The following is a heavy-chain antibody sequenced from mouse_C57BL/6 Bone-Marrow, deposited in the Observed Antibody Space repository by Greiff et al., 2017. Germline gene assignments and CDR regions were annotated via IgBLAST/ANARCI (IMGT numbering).Heavy chain of an antibody. V-gene: IGHV5-12*01. CDR2: ISNGGGST. CDR3: ARRNLTGSYAMDY. D-gene: IGHD4-1*01. CDR1: GFTFSDYY. J-gene: IGHJ4*01. Sequence: EVMLVESRGGLVQPGGSLKLSCAASGFTFSDYYMYWVRQTPEKRLEWVAYISNGGGSTYYPDTVKGRFTISRDNAKNTLYLQMSRLKSEDTAMYYCARRNLTGSYAMDYWGQGTSVTVSS.